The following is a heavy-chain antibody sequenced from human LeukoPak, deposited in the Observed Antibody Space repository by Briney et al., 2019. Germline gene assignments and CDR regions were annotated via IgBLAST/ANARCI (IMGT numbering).Heavy chain of an antibody. Sequence: PSETLSLTCAVYGGSFSGYYWSWIRQPPGKGLEWIGEINHSGSTNYNPSLKNRVTISVDTSKNQFSLKLSSVTAADTAVYYCARAPYSSSFFDYWGQGTLVTVSS. CDR1: GGSFSGYY. CDR2: INHSGST. J-gene: IGHJ4*02. V-gene: IGHV4-34*01. CDR3: ARAPYSSSFFDY. D-gene: IGHD6-13*01.